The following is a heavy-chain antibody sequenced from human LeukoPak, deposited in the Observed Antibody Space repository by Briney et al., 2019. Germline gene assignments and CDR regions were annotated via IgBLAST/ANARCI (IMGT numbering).Heavy chain of an antibody. J-gene: IGHJ6*02. D-gene: IGHD6-13*01. Sequence: PGGSLRLSCAASGFTFTSYALSWVRQAPGKGLEWVSTVSTNGVNTYYADSVKGRFTISRDNFKNTLYLQMNSLRAEDTAVYYCAKAVIAAAQYYGMDVWGQGTTVTVSS. CDR3: AKAVIAAAQYYGMDV. V-gene: IGHV3-23*01. CDR2: VSTNGVNT. CDR1: GFTFTSYA.